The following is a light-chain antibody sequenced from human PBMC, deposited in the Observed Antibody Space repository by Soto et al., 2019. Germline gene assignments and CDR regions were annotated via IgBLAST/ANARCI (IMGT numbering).Light chain of an antibody. Sequence: QSVLTQPPSASGTPGQRVTISCSGSSSNIGSKTVNWYQQLPGTAPKLLIYSNYQRPSGVPDRFSGSKSGTSASLAISGLQSEDEADYYCSAWDASLNDYVFGTGTKLTVL. V-gene: IGLV1-44*01. CDR2: SNY. CDR3: SAWDASLNDYV. J-gene: IGLJ1*01. CDR1: SSNIGSKT.